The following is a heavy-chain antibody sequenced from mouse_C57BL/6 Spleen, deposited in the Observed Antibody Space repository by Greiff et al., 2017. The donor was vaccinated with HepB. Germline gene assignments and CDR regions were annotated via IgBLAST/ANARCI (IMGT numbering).Heavy chain of an antibody. CDR2: INPGSGGT. V-gene: IGHV1-54*01. Sequence: VKLQESGAELVRPGTSVKVSCKASGYAFTNYLIEWVKQRPGQGLEWIGVINPGSGGTNYNEKFKGKATLTADKSSSTAYMQLSSLTSEDSAVYFCARSSNYYGSSYWFAYWGQGTLVTVSA. CDR1: GYAFTNYL. J-gene: IGHJ3*01. CDR3: ARSSNYYGSSYWFAY. D-gene: IGHD1-1*01.